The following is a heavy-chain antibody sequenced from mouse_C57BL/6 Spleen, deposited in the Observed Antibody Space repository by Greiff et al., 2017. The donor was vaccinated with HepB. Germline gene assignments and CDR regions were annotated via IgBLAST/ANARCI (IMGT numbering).Heavy chain of an antibody. J-gene: IGHJ1*03. V-gene: IGHV1-81*01. CDR1: GYTFTSYG. CDR2: IYPRSGNT. Sequence: QVQLQQSGAELARPGASVKLSCKASGYTFTSYGISWVKQRTGQGLEWIGEIYPRSGNTYYNEKFKGKATLTADKSSSTAYMELRSLTSEDSAVYFCAREGGYGYDVGLHWYFDVWGTGTTVTVSS. CDR3: AREGGYGYDVGLHWYFDV. D-gene: IGHD2-2*01.